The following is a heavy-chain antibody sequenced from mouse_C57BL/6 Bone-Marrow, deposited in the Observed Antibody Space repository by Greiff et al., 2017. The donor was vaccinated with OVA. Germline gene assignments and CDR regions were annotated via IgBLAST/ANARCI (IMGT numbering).Heavy chain of an antibody. Sequence: EVQLQESGGGLVKPGGSLKLSCAASGFTFSDYGMHWVRQAPEKGLEWVAYISSGSSTIYYADTVKGRFTISRDNAKNTLFLQMTSLRSEDTAMYYCARDTTVVAEGFDYWGQGTTLTVSS. J-gene: IGHJ2*01. CDR3: ARDTTVVAEGFDY. D-gene: IGHD1-1*01. CDR2: ISSGSSTI. V-gene: IGHV5-17*01. CDR1: GFTFSDYG.